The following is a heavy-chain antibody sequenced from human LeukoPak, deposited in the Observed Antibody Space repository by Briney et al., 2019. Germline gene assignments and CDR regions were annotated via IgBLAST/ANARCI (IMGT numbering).Heavy chain of an antibody. V-gene: IGHV4-34*01. Sequence: SETLSLTCAVYGGSFSGYYWSWIRQPPGKGLEWIGEINHSGSTNYNPSLKSRVTISVDTSKNQFSLKLSSVTAADTAVYYCARHGLLGAFDIWGQGTMVTVSS. J-gene: IGHJ3*02. D-gene: IGHD3-16*01. CDR3: ARHGLLGAFDI. CDR2: INHSGST. CDR1: GGSFSGYY.